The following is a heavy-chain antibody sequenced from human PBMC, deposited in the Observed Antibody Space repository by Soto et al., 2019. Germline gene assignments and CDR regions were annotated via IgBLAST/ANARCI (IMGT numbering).Heavy chain of an antibody. CDR2: INPKSGGA. CDR1: GYTFTGYY. J-gene: IGHJ3*02. V-gene: IGHV1-2*02. CDR3: ARDRENMIRGVIIGGAFDI. Sequence: ASVKVSCKASGYTFTGYYIHWVRQAPGQGLEWMGWINPKSGGAHYAQNFQGRVTMTRDTSITTAYMELSGLISDDTAIFYCARDRENMIRGVIIGGAFDIWGQGTMVTVS. D-gene: IGHD3-10*01.